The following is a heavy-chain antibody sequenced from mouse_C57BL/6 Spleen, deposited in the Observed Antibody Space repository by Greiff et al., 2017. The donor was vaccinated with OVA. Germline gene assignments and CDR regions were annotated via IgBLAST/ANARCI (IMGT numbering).Heavy chain of an antibody. V-gene: IGHV5-9-1*02. CDR1: GFTFSSYA. CDR3: TRGRLYDGRFAY. J-gene: IGHJ3*01. Sequence: EVKVVESGEGLVKPGGSLKLSCAASGFTFSSYAMSWVRQTPEKRLEWVAYISSGGDYIYYADTVKGRFTISRDNARNTLYLQMSSLKSEDTAMYYCTRGRLYDGRFAYWGQGTLVTVSA. D-gene: IGHD2-12*01. CDR2: ISSGGDYI.